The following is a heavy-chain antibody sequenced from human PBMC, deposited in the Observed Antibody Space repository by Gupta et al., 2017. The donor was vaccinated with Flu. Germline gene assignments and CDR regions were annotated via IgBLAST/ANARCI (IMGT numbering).Heavy chain of an antibody. CDR3: ASRLYCSSTSCYEPDAFDI. CDR2: IYPGDSDT. J-gene: IGHJ3*02. D-gene: IGHD2-2*01. Sequence: EVQLVQSGAEVKKPGESLTISCKGSGYSFTSYWIGWVRQMPGKGLEWMGIIYPGDSDTRYSPSFQGQVTISADKSISTAYLQWSSLKASDTAMYYWASRLYCSSTSCYEPDAFDIWGQGTMVTVSS. CDR1: GYSFTSYW. V-gene: IGHV5-51*01.